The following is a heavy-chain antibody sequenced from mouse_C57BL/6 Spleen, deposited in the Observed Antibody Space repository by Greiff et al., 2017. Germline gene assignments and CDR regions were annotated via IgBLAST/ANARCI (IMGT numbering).Heavy chain of an antibody. J-gene: IGHJ1*03. CDR1: GYAFSSSW. V-gene: IGHV1-82*01. D-gene: IGHD1-1*01. CDR3: ANYYGSSYGYFDV. Sequence: VQLVESGPELVKPGASVKISCKASGYAFSSSWMNWVTQRPGKGLEWIGRIYPGDGDTNYNGKFKGKATLTADKSSSTAYMHLSSLTSEDSAVYFCANYYGSSYGYFDVGGTGTTVTVAS. CDR2: IYPGDGDT.